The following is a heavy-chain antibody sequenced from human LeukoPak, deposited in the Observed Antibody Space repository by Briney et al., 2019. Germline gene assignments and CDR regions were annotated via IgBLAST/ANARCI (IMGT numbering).Heavy chain of an antibody. D-gene: IGHD3-3*01. CDR1: GGSISSGGYY. CDR2: IYHSGST. V-gene: IGHV4-30-2*01. J-gene: IGHJ4*02. CDR3: ARAPDDFWSGSIGGFDY. Sequence: PSQTLSLTCTVSGGSISSGGYYWSWIRQPPGKGLEWIGYIYHSGSTYYNPSLKSRVTISVDRSKNQFSLKLNSVTAADTAVYYCARAPDDFWSGSIGGFDYWGQGTLVTVSS.